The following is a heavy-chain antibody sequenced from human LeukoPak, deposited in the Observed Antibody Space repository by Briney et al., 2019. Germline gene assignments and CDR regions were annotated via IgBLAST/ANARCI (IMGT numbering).Heavy chain of an antibody. V-gene: IGHV1-69*13. CDR2: IIPTFGTA. D-gene: IGHD2-2*01. CDR3: AREHCSSTSCYSPGYYYYGMDV. Sequence: SVKVSCKASGGTFSSYAISWVRQAPGQGLEWMGGIIPTFGTANYAQKFQGRVTITADESTSTAYMELSSLRSDDTAVYYCAREHCSSTSCYSPGYYYYGMDVWGQGTTVTVSS. J-gene: IGHJ6*02. CDR1: GGTFSSYA.